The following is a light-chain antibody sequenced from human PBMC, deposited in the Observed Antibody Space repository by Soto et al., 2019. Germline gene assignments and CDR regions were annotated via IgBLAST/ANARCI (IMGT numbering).Light chain of an antibody. CDR3: NSYTTIGTLGAV. Sequence: QSVLTQPASVSGSLGQSITISCTGTSNDIGAHYYVSWYQHHPGKAPKLIIFEVDRRPSGVSGRFSGSKSANTASLIISGLQPEDEADYYCNSYTTIGTLGAVFGGGTKLTVL. V-gene: IGLV2-14*01. J-gene: IGLJ2*01. CDR2: EVD. CDR1: SNDIGAHYY.